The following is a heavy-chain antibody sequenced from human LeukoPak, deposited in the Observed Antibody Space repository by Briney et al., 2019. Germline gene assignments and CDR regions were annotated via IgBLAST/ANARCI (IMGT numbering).Heavy chain of an antibody. Sequence: SQTLSLSCTVSGGSISSGGYYWSWIRQHPGKGLEWIGYIYYSGSTYYNPSLKSRVTISVDTSKNQFSLKLSSVTAADTAADTAVYFCAREGMYYYDSSGAFDIWGQGTMVTVSS. D-gene: IGHD3-22*01. J-gene: IGHJ3*02. CDR2: IYYSGST. V-gene: IGHV4-31*03. CDR1: GGSISSGGYY. CDR3: AREGMYYYDSSGAFDI.